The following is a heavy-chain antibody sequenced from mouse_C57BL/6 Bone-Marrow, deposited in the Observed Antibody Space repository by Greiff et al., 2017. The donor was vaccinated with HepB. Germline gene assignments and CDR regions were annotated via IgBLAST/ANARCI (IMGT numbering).Heavy chain of an antibody. V-gene: IGHV1-55*01. CDR3: ARDDYDEGTYYFDY. CDR1: GYTFTSYW. J-gene: IGHJ2*01. D-gene: IGHD2-4*01. CDR2: IYPGSGST. Sequence: QVQLQQSGAELVKPGASVKMSCKASGYTFTSYWITCVKQRPGQGLEWIGDIYPGSGSTNYNEKFKSKATLTVDTSSSTAYMQLSSLTSEDSAVYYCARDDYDEGTYYFDYWGQGTTLTVSS.